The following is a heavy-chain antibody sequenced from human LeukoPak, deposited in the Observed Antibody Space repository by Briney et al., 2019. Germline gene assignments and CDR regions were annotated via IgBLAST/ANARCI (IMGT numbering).Heavy chain of an antibody. J-gene: IGHJ2*01. Sequence: GGSLRLSCAASGFTFSSYAMSWVRHAPGKGLEWVSAISGSGGSTYYADSVKGRFTISRDNSKNTLYLQMNSLRAEDTAVYYCAKEGVYSSSWYGNWYFDLWGRGTLVTVSS. CDR1: GFTFSSYA. V-gene: IGHV3-23*01. CDR2: ISGSGGST. D-gene: IGHD6-13*01. CDR3: AKEGVYSSSWYGNWYFDL.